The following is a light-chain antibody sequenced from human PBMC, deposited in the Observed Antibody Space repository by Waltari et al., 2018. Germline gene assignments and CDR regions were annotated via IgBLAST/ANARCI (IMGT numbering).Light chain of an antibody. CDR3: SLYMGSGIWV. V-gene: IGLV8-61*01. CDR2: KAN. J-gene: IGLJ3*02. Sequence: TLTCALSSGSVSPTSYATWYRQTPGQAPRTLLYKANTRSSGVPDRFSGSILGNKAALTITGAQADDESDYYCSLYMGSGIWVFGGGTKLTVL. CDR1: SGSVSPTSY.